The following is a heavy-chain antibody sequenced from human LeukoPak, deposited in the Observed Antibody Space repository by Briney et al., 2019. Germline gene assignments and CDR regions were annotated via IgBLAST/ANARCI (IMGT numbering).Heavy chain of an antibody. CDR2: IFPGDSDT. D-gene: IGHD3-9*01. CDR3: ARFEDLLTGWFGP. J-gene: IGHJ5*02. CDR1: RYSSTTYW. Sequence: ESLKISSKGSRYSSTTYWIGCVRQMPGKGLEWIGIIFPGDSDTTYSPSLQGQVTISADKSIRTAYLQWSSLKVSDSAMYYCARFEDLLTGWFGPWGQGTLVTVSS. V-gene: IGHV5-51*01.